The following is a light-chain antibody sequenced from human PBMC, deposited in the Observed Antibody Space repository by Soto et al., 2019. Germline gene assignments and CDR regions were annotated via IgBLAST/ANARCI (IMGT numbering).Light chain of an antibody. Sequence: QSVLTQPPSASGTPGQRVTISCSGSSSNIGSNTVNWYQQLPGTAPKLLIYSNNQRPSGVPDRFSGSKSGTSASLAISGLQSEDEGDYYCAAWDDRLKGRVFGGGTELTVL. CDR1: SSNIGSNT. J-gene: IGLJ3*02. V-gene: IGLV1-44*01. CDR3: AAWDDRLKGRV. CDR2: SNN.